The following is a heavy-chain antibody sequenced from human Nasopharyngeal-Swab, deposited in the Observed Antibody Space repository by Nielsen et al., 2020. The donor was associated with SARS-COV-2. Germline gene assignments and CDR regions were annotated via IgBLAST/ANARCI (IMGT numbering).Heavy chain of an antibody. D-gene: IGHD3-22*01. V-gene: IGHV1-2*04. CDR3: ARVRYYYDSHGAFDI. CDR2: INPNSGGT. J-gene: IGHJ3*02. CDR1: GCTFTGYY. Sequence: ASVKVSCKASGCTFTGYYMHWVRQAPGQGLEWMGWINPNSGGTNYAQKFQGWVTMTRDTSISTAYMELSRLRSDDTAAYYCARVRYYYDSHGAFDIWGQGTMVTVSS.